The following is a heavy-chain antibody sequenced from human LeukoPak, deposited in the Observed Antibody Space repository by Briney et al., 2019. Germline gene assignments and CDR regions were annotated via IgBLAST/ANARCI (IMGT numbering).Heavy chain of an antibody. CDR1: GASFSGYY. Sequence: PSETLSLTCTVYGASFSGYYWSWIRQTPGKGLEWIGEVNDGGTTSYNPSLKSRVTISVDTSKSHFSLKVNSVTAADTAVYYCARELELRHWGQGTLVTVSS. V-gene: IGHV4-34*01. CDR2: VNDGGTT. CDR3: ARELELRH. J-gene: IGHJ4*02. D-gene: IGHD3-10*01.